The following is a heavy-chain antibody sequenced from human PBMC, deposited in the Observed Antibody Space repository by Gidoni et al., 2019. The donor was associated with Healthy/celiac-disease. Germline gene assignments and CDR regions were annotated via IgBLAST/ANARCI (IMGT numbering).Heavy chain of an antibody. CDR2: ISSSSSYI. J-gene: IGHJ5*02. CDR1: GFTFSSYS. Sequence: EVQLVESGGGLVKPGGSLRLSCAASGFTFSSYSMNWVRQAPGKGLEWVSSISSSSSYIYYADSVKGRFTISRDNAKNSLYLQMNSLRAEDTAVYYCARDPADYYDSSGYPNWFDPWGQGTLVTVSS. D-gene: IGHD3-22*01. CDR3: ARDPADYYDSSGYPNWFDP. V-gene: IGHV3-21*01.